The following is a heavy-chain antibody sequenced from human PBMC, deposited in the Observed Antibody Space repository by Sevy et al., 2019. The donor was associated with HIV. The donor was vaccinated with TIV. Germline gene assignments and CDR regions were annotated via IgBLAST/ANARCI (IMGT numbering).Heavy chain of an antibody. J-gene: IGHJ6*02. D-gene: IGHD2-8*01. CDR3: ATLMVYYYYGMDV. Sequence: SETLSLTCAAYGGSFSGYYWSWIRQPPGKGLEWIGEINHSGSTNYNPSLKSRVTISVDTSKNQFSLKLSSVTAADTAVYYCATLMVYYYYGMDVWGQGTTVTVSS. CDR2: INHSGST. CDR1: GGSFSGYY. V-gene: IGHV4-34*01.